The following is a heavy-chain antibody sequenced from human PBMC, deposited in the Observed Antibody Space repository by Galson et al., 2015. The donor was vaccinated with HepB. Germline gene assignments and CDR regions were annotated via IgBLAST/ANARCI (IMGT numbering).Heavy chain of an antibody. Sequence: CAISGDSVSSNSAAWNWIRQSPSRGLEWLGRTYYRSKWYNDYAVSVKSRITINPDTSKNQFSLQLNSVTPEDTAVYYCARDLVVGATRASGWFDPWGQGTLVTVSS. CDR2: TYYRSKWYN. J-gene: IGHJ5*02. D-gene: IGHD1-26*01. V-gene: IGHV6-1*01. CDR1: GDSVSSNSAA. CDR3: ARDLVVGATRASGWFDP.